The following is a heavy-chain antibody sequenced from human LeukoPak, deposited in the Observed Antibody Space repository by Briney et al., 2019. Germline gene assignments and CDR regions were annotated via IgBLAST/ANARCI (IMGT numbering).Heavy chain of an antibody. V-gene: IGHV1-18*01. Sequence: ASVKVSCKASGYTFTSYGISWVRQAPGQGLEWMGWISAYNGNTNYAQKLQGRVTMTTDTSTSTAYMELRSLRSDDTAVYYCARDKQPVLRFLEWESWVFDPWGQGTLVTVSS. J-gene: IGHJ5*02. CDR2: ISAYNGNT. D-gene: IGHD3-3*01. CDR3: ARDKQPVLRFLEWESWVFDP. CDR1: GYTFTSYG.